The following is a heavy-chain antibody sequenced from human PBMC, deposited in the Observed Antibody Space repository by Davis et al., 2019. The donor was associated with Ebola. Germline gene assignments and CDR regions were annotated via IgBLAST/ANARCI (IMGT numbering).Heavy chain of an antibody. Sequence: GESLKISCAASGFTFSSYWMSWVRQAPGKGLEWVANIKQDGSEKYYVDSVKGRFTISRDNSKNTLYLQMNSLRAEDTAVYYCVREWESYKARTLFDYWGRGTLLTVSS. V-gene: IGHV3-7*01. CDR1: GFTFSSYW. CDR2: IKQDGSEK. CDR3: VREWESYKARTLFDY. J-gene: IGHJ4*02. D-gene: IGHD1-26*01.